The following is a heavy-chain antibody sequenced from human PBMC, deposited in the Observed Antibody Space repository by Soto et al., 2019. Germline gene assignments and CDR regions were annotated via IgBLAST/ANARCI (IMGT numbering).Heavy chain of an antibody. CDR2: IYYSGST. D-gene: IGHD3-10*01. J-gene: IGHJ6*02. CDR3: ARQGFGPLHGLVDV. V-gene: IGHV4-31*03. Sequence: SETLSLTCTVSGGSISSGGYYWTWIRQHPGKGLEWIGYIYYSGSTYYNPSLTSRLTMSLDTSKNQFSLKLTSVTAADTALYYCARQGFGPLHGLVDVWGQGTTVTVSS. CDR1: GGSISSGGYY.